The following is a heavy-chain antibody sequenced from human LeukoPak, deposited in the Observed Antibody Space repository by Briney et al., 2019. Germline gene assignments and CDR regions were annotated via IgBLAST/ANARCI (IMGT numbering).Heavy chain of an antibody. V-gene: IGHV3-21*01. D-gene: IGHD2-21*01. Sequence: GGSLRLSCAASGFTFSSYSMNWVRQAPGKGLEWVSSISSSSSYIYYADSVKGRFTISRDNAKNSLYLQMNSLRAEDTAVYYCASVTCGGDCYSLDYWGQGALVTASS. CDR2: ISSSSSYI. J-gene: IGHJ4*02. CDR3: ASVTCGGDCYSLDY. CDR1: GFTFSSYS.